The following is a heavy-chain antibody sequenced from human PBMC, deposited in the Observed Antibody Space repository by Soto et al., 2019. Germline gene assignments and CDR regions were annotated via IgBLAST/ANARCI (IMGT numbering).Heavy chain of an antibody. V-gene: IGHV1-46*01. CDR3: ARADYYDSSGFYYDC. Sequence: XVKVSCKASGYIFTNHYIHWVRHAPGQGLEWMGIINPSGGSTNYLQKFQGRITMTRDTSTSTVYMELSSLRSEDTAVYFCARADYYDSSGFYYDCWGQGSLVTVSS. CDR2: INPSGGST. J-gene: IGHJ4*02. CDR1: GYIFTNHY. D-gene: IGHD3-22*01.